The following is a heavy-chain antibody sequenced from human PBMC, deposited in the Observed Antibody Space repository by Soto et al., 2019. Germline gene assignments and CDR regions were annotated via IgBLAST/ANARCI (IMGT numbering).Heavy chain of an antibody. Sequence: QPGGSLRLSCAASGFTFSNYNMNWVRQAPGKGLEWVSYISRSSSSIYYADSVKGRFTISRDNAKNSLYLQMSSLRDEDTALYYCTRVHYSTSSRPTGMDVWGQGTTVTVSS. CDR1: GFTFSNYN. CDR2: ISRSSSSI. V-gene: IGHV3-48*02. D-gene: IGHD6-6*01. J-gene: IGHJ6*02. CDR3: TRVHYSTSSRPTGMDV.